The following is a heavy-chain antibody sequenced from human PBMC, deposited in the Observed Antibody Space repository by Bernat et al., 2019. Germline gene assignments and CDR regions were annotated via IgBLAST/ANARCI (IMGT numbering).Heavy chain of an antibody. Sequence: QVQLVESGGGVVQPGKSPRLSCAASGFTFSSYGMHWVRQAPGKGLEWVAVISYDGSNKYYADSVKGRFTISRDTSKNTLYLQMNSLRPEDTAVYNCAKDRLAYYYYYGMDVWGQGTTVTVSS. CDR1: GFTFSSYG. J-gene: IGHJ6*02. CDR2: ISYDGSNK. CDR3: AKDRLAYYYYYGMDV. D-gene: IGHD3-9*01. V-gene: IGHV3-30*18.